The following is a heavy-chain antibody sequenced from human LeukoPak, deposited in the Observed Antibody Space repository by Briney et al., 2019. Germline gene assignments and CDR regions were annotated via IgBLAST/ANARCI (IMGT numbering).Heavy chain of an antibody. Sequence: GGSLRLSCAASGFTFSSYSMNWVRQAPGKGLEYVSGISGSGMTTYYADSVKGRFTISRDNFNNTLYLQMNSLTAEDSAIYYCAKRGLDYWGQGTLVTVSS. CDR1: GFTFSSYS. J-gene: IGHJ4*02. CDR2: ISGSGMTT. CDR3: AKRGLDY. V-gene: IGHV3-23*01.